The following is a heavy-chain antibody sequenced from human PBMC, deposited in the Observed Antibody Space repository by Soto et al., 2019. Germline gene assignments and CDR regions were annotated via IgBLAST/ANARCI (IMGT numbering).Heavy chain of an antibody. CDR2: INTYNGYT. D-gene: IGHD2-15*01. V-gene: IGHV1-18*01. Sequence: QVQLVQSGAEVKKPGASVKVSCKASGYTLTSYGISWVRQAPGQGLEWMGWINTYNGYTKYTQKLQGRVTMTTDTSTNTAYMELRSLRSDDTAVYYCARYCSGGSCHNGVTDYWGQGTLVTVSS. CDR1: GYTLTSYG. CDR3: ARYCSGGSCHNGVTDY. J-gene: IGHJ4*02.